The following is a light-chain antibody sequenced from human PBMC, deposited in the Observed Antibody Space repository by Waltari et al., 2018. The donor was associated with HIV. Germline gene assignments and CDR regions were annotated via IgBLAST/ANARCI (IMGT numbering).Light chain of an antibody. J-gene: IGLJ3*02. V-gene: IGLV3-10*01. CDR3: YSTDSSDWV. CDR1: ALPKKN. CDR2: EDS. Sequence: SYELTQPPSVSVSPGQTARITCSGDALPKKNAYWSQQKSGQAPVLVIYEDSKRPSGIPERFSGSSSGTVATLTISGAQVEDEADYYCYSTDSSDWVFGGGTKLTVL.